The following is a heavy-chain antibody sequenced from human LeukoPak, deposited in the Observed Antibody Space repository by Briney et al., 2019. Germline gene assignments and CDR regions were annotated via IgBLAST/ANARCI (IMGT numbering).Heavy chain of an antibody. J-gene: IGHJ4*02. CDR3: ARASMRGSLYYFDY. CDR2: TSNKANSYTT. CDR1: GFTFSDHY. D-gene: IGHD1-26*01. Sequence: PGGSLRLSCAASGFTFSDHYMDWVRQAPGKGLEWVGRTSNKANSYTTEYAASVKGRFTISRDYSKNSLYLQMNSLKTEDTAVYYCARASMRGSLYYFDYSGQGTLVTVSS. V-gene: IGHV3-72*01.